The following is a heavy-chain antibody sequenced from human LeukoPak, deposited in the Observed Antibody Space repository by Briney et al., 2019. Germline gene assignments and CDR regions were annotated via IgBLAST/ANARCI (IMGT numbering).Heavy chain of an antibody. CDR1: GYTFTSYG. CDR3: ARAGYCSGGSCHKGAFDI. Sequence: ASVKVSCKASGYTFTSYGITWVRQAPGQGLEWMGWISPYNDNANYAQKLQGRVTMTTDKSTSTAYMELRSMRSDDTAVYYCARAGYCSGGSCHKGAFDIWGQGTMVTGSS. D-gene: IGHD2-15*01. V-gene: IGHV1-18*01. CDR2: ISPYNDNA. J-gene: IGHJ3*02.